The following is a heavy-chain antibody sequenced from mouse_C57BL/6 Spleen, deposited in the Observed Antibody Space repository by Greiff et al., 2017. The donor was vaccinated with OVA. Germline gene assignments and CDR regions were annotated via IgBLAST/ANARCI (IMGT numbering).Heavy chain of an antibody. CDR3: ARGDNLWYFDV. J-gene: IGHJ1*03. CDR1: GYTFTSYW. CDR2: IDPSDSET. D-gene: IGHD1-3*01. V-gene: IGHV1-52*01. Sequence: QVQLKQPGAELVRPGSSVKLSCKASGYTFTSYWMHWVKQRPIQGLEWIGNIDPSDSETHYNQKFKDKATLTVDKSSSTAYMQLSSLTSEDSAVYYCARGDNLWYFDVWGTGTTVTVSS.